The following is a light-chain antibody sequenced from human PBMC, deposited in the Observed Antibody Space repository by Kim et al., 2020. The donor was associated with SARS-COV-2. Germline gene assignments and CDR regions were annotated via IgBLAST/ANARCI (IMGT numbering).Light chain of an antibody. CDR2: QVS. CDR1: QSLLYSNGNTY. J-gene: IGKJ2*01. CDR3: MQGSHLFT. V-gene: IGKV2-30*01. Sequence: DVVMTQSPLSLSVTVGQPASISCRSSQSLLYSNGNTYLTWFQQRPGQSPRRLIYQVSNRDSGVPDRFSGSGSGTDFTLKISRVEAEDVGVYYCMQGSHLFTFGQGTKLEI.